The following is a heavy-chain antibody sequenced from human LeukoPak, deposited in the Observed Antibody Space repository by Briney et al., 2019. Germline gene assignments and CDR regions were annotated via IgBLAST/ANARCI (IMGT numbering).Heavy chain of an antibody. CDR3: ARDLGYSGYDSGDYFDY. J-gene: IGHJ4*02. CDR2: ISSSSSYI. CDR1: GFTFSSYS. D-gene: IGHD5-12*01. V-gene: IGHV3-21*01. Sequence: PGGSLRLSCAASGFTFSSYSMNWVRQAPGKGLEWVSSISSSSSYIYYADSVKGRFTISRDNAKNSLYLQMNSLRAEDTAVYYCARDLGYSGYDSGDYFDYWGQGTLVTVSS.